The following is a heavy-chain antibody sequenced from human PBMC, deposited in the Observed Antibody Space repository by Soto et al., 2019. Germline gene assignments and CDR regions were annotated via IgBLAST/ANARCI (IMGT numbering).Heavy chain of an antibody. D-gene: IGHD3-9*01. Sequence: ASVKVSCKASGYTFTSYGINWVRQATGQGLEWMGWMNPNSGNTGYAQKFQGRVTMTRNTSISTAYMELSSLRSEDTAVYYCARGFYLTGYYYYYYMDVWGKGTTVTVSS. CDR1: GYTFTSYG. CDR2: MNPNSGNT. J-gene: IGHJ6*03. CDR3: ARGFYLTGYYYYYYMDV. V-gene: IGHV1-8*01.